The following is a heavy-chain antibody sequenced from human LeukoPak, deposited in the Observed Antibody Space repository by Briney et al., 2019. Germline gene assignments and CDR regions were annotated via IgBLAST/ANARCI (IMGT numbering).Heavy chain of an antibody. Sequence: PGGSLRLSCAASGFTFSSYAMSWVRQAPGKGLEWVSAISGSGGSTYYADSVKGRFTISRDNSKNTLYLQMNSLRAEDTAVYYCAKDRSYSSSWYGLDYWGQGTLVPVSS. D-gene: IGHD6-13*01. CDR2: ISGSGGST. CDR1: GFTFSSYA. V-gene: IGHV3-23*01. CDR3: AKDRSYSSSWYGLDY. J-gene: IGHJ4*02.